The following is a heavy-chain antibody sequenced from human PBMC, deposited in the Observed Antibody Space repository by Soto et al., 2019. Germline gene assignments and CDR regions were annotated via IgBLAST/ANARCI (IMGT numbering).Heavy chain of an antibody. CDR3: AERQRAYCNGGSCSRYFDY. Sequence: QITLRESGPTLVKPTQTLTLTCTFSGFSLSTSGVAVGWIRQPPGKALEWLALIYWNYDKRYSPSMKSRLTITKENYKNQVVLTMTNMDHGDTSTDYCAERQRAYCNGGSCSRYFDYWGRGTLVTVSS. J-gene: IGHJ4*02. CDR1: GFSLSTSGVA. D-gene: IGHD2-15*01. CDR2: IYWNYDK. V-gene: IGHV2-5*01.